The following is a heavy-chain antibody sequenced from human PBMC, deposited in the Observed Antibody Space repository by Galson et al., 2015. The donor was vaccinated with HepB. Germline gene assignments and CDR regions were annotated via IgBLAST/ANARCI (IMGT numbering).Heavy chain of an antibody. Sequence: SLRLSCAASGFTFSSYAMHWVRQAPGKGLEYVSAISGNGGSTYYADSVKGRFTISRDNSKNTLYLQMSSLRAEDTAVYYCVKDRDPTRLYYYYGMDVWGQGTTVTVSS. V-gene: IGHV3-64D*06. D-gene: IGHD5-12*01. CDR1: GFTFSSYA. CDR3: VKDRDPTRLYYYYGMDV. J-gene: IGHJ6*02. CDR2: ISGNGGST.